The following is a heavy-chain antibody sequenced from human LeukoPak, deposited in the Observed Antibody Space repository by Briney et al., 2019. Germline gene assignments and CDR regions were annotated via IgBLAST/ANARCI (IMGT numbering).Heavy chain of an antibody. V-gene: IGHV3-7*01. CDR1: GFTFSDAW. Sequence: GGSLRLSCAASGFTFSDAWMIWVRQAPGKGLEWVANIKQDGSEKYYVDSVKGRFTISRDNSKNTLDLQMNSLRVEDTAVYFCAKDKDTPATAQPQRGYFESWGQGTLVTVSS. CDR2: IKQDGSEK. CDR3: AKDKDTPATAQPQRGYFES. J-gene: IGHJ4*02. D-gene: IGHD2-15*01.